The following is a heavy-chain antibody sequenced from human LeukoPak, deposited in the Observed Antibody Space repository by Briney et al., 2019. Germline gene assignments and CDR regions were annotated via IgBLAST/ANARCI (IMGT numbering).Heavy chain of an antibody. J-gene: IGHJ5*02. CDR3: ARGGYYGSGNDFRFDP. Sequence: SETLSLTCTVSGGSISSYYWSWIRQPPGKVLEWIGYIYYSGSTNYKPSLKSRVTISVDTSKNQFSLKLNSVTAADTAVYYCARGGYYGSGNDFRFDPWGQGTLVTVSS. V-gene: IGHV4-59*01. D-gene: IGHD3-10*01. CDR2: IYYSGST. CDR1: GGSISSYY.